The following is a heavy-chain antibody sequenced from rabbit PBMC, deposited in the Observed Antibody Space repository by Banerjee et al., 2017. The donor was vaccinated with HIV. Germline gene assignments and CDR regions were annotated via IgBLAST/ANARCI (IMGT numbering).Heavy chain of an antibody. Sequence: QEQLVEYGGDLVTPGGNLTLTCTASGFDISSYHMCWVRQAPGKGLEYIGWISTGGSAYYANWVNGRFTISSDNARNTVDLQMNSLTAADTATYFCARELYAARADSTYANLWGPGTLVT. J-gene: IGHJ4*01. CDR3: ARELYAARADSTYANL. CDR2: ISTGGSA. CDR1: GFDISSYH. V-gene: IGHV1S25*01. D-gene: IGHD4-2*01.